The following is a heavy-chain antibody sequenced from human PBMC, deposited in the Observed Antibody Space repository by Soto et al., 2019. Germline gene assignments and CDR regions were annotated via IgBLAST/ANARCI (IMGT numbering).Heavy chain of an antibody. D-gene: IGHD6-19*01. J-gene: IGHJ5*02. V-gene: IGHV3-30*18. CDR3: AKEPSSGWDWAIYWFDP. Sequence: QVQLVESGGGVVQPGRSLRLSCAASGFTFSSHGMHWVRQAPGKGLEWVAVISYDGSTKYYADSVKGRFTISRDNSKNTLYLQMNSPKTEDTAVYYFAKEPSSGWDWAIYWFDPWGQGTLVTVSS. CDR2: ISYDGSTK. CDR1: GFTFSSHG.